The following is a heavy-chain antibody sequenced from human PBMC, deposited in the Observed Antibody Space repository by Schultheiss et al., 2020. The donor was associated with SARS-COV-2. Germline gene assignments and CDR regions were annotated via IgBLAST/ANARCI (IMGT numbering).Heavy chain of an antibody. CDR2: ISSSGSTI. J-gene: IGHJ6*02. CDR1: GFTFSDYY. Sequence: GESLKISCAASGFTFSDYYMSWIRQAPGKGLEWVSYISSSGSTIYYADSVKGRFTISRDNAKNTLYLQMNSLRAEDTAVYYCARVGLWFGELLYGMDVWGQGTTVTVSS. V-gene: IGHV3-11*04. D-gene: IGHD3-10*01. CDR3: ARVGLWFGELLYGMDV.